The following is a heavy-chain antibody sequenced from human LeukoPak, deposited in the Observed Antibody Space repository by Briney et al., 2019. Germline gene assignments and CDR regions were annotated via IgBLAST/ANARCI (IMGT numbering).Heavy chain of an antibody. Sequence: GGSLRLSCAASGFTFSSYDMHWVRHATGKGLEWVSAIGTAGDTYYPGSVKGRFTISRENAKNSLYLQMNSLRAGDTAVYYCARAGYDSSGYYYGFDYWGQGTLVTVSS. CDR3: ARAGYDSSGYYYGFDY. D-gene: IGHD3-22*01. CDR2: IGTAGDT. V-gene: IGHV3-13*04. J-gene: IGHJ4*02. CDR1: GFTFSSYD.